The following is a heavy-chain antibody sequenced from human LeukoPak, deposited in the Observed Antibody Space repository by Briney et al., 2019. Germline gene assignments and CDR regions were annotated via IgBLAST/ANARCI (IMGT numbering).Heavy chain of an antibody. CDR3: ARDNAAAGNYYYYMDV. CDR2: ISSSSSYI. J-gene: IGHJ6*03. CDR1: GFTFSSFG. Sequence: GGSLRLSCAASGFTFSSFGMNWVRQAPGKGLEWVSSISSSSSYIYYADSVKGRFTISRDDAKNSLYLQMNSLRAEDTAVYYCARDNAAAGNYYYYMDVWGKGTTVTVSS. D-gene: IGHD6-13*01. V-gene: IGHV3-21*01.